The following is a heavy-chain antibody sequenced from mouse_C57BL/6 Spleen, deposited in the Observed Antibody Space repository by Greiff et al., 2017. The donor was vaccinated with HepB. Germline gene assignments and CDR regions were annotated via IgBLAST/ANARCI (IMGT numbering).Heavy chain of an antibody. J-gene: IGHJ2*01. CDR1: GYTFTSYW. V-gene: IGHV1-69*01. Sequence: QVQLQQPGAELVMPGASVKLSCKASGYTFTSYWMHWVKQRPGQGLEWIGEIDPSDSYTNYNQKFKGKSTLTVDKSSSTAYMQLSSRTSEDSAVYYCARSSGAGLLYFDYWGQGTTLTVSS. CDR3: ARSSGAGLLYFDY. CDR2: IDPSDSYT. D-gene: IGHD2-3*01.